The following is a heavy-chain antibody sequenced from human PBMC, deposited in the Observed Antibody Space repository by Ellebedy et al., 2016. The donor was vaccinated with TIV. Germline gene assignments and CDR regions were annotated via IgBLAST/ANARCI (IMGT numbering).Heavy chain of an antibody. CDR1: GGTFSSYA. J-gene: IGHJ5*02. CDR3: ARVGVATGQNWFDP. CDR2: IIPIFGTA. D-gene: IGHD5-12*01. Sequence: SVKVSXXASGGTFSSYAISWVRQAPGQGLEWMGGIIPIFGTANYAQKFQGRVTITADESTSTAYMELSSLRSEDTAVYYCARVGVATGQNWFDPWGQGTLVTVSS. V-gene: IGHV1-69*13.